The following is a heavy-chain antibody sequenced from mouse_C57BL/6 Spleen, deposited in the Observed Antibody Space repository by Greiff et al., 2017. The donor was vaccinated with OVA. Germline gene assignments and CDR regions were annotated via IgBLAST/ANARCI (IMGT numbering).Heavy chain of an antibody. D-gene: IGHD1-1*01. CDR1: GYTFTSYW. Sequence: QVQLQQPGAELVRPGSSVKLSCKASGYTFTSYWMHWVKQRPIQGLEWIGNIDPSDSETHYNQKFKDKATLTVDKSSSTAYMQLSSLTSEDSAVYYGARNYYGGRNIDDWGKGTSVTVSS. CDR3: ARNYYGGRNIDD. J-gene: IGHJ4*01. CDR2: IDPSDSET. V-gene: IGHV1-52*01.